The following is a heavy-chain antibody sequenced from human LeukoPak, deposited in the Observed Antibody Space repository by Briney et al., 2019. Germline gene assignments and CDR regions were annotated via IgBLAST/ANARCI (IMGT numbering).Heavy chain of an antibody. V-gene: IGHV3-53*01. Sequence: GGSLRLSCAASGFTVSSTYMSWVRQAPGKGLEWVSVIYSGGSTYYSDSVKGRFTISRDNSKNTLYLQMNSLRAEDTAVYYCARDRLYSSSSEDYWGQGTLVTVSS. D-gene: IGHD6-6*01. CDR1: GFTVSSTY. CDR2: IYSGGST. J-gene: IGHJ4*02. CDR3: ARDRLYSSSSEDY.